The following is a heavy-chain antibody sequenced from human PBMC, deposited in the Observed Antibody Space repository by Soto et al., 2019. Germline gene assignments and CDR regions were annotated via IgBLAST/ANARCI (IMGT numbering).Heavy chain of an antibody. CDR1: GFTFSDNY. V-gene: IGHV3-11*01. J-gene: IGHJ3*02. CDR2: ISGGGGTT. D-gene: IGHD6-19*01. CDR3: ARGANPYSSGRDVLDI. Sequence: QVQLVESGGGLVKPGGSLRLSCAASGFTFSDNYMSWIRQAPGKGLEWISYISGGGGTTHYADSVKGRFTISRDNAKNSLYLQMNNLGVEDTAVYYCARGANPYSSGRDVLDIWGQGTMVTVSS.